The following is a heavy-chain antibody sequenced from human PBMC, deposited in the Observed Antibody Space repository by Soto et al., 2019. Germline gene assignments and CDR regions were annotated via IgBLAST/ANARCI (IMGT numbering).Heavy chain of an antibody. Sequence: QVQLVQSGAEVREPGASVKVSCKASGYSFSSLDINWVRQTTGQGLEWMGWMRPRDGRTGYAQKFQGRVTMTRDTSINTGYMELSSLTSDDTAFYYCARGVTAGVDYWGQGTLVTVSS. CDR1: GYSFSSLD. D-gene: IGHD1-26*01. CDR3: ARGVTAGVDY. J-gene: IGHJ4*02. CDR2: MRPRDGRT. V-gene: IGHV1-8*01.